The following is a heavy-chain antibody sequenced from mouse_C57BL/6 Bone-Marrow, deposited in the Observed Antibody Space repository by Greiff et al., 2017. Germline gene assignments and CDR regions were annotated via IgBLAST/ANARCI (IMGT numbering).Heavy chain of an antibody. V-gene: IGHV3-6*01. Sequence: DVKLQESGPGLVKPSQSLSLTCSVTGYSITSGYYWNWIRQFPGNKLEWMGYISYDGSNNYNPSLKNRISITRDTSKNQFFLKLNSVTTEDTATYYCARGGDMRLRRSPFAYWGQGTLVTVSA. CDR1: GYSITSGYY. D-gene: IGHD2-4*01. CDR3: ARGGDMRLRRSPFAY. J-gene: IGHJ3*01. CDR2: ISYDGSN.